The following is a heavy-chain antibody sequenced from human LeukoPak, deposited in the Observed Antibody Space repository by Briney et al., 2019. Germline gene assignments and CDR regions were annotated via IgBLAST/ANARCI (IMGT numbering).Heavy chain of an antibody. CDR2: IRYDGSNK. Sequence: GGSLRLSCAASGFTFSSYGMHWVRQAPGKGLGWVAFIRYDGSNKYYADSVKGRFTISRDNSKNTLYLQMNSLRAEDTAVYYCARERPTSASAFDYWGQGTLVTVSS. J-gene: IGHJ4*02. CDR3: ARERPTSASAFDY. D-gene: IGHD2-2*01. CDR1: GFTFSSYG. V-gene: IGHV3-30*02.